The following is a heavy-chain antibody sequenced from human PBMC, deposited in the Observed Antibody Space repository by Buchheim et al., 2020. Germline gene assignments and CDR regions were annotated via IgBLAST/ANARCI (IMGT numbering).Heavy chain of an antibody. CDR2: IKQDGSVK. CDR3: AKNENDDQYNPLDV. J-gene: IGHJ6*02. V-gene: IGHV3-7*01. CDR1: GLTFSNYW. D-gene: IGHD1-14*01. Sequence: EVQLVESGGGLVHPGGSLRLSCTVSGLTFSNYWMTWVRQAPGKGLEWVANIKQDGSVKGYVDSARGRFTISRDNAKSSLYLQMNSLRAEDTAIYYCAKNENDDQYNPLDVWGQGTT.